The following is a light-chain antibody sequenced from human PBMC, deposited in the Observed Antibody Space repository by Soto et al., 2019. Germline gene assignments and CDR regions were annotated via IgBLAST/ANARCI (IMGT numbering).Light chain of an antibody. CDR1: QSVGND. V-gene: IGKV3-15*01. CDR2: GVS. CDR3: QQYDYRPRT. J-gene: IGKJ1*01. Sequence: EIVMTQSPATLSVSPGERATLSCRASQSVGNDLAWYQQKPGQAPRLLIHGVSTRATGIPARFSGSGSGTEFTLTISSLQSEDFAVYYCQQYDYRPRTFGQGTKVDIK.